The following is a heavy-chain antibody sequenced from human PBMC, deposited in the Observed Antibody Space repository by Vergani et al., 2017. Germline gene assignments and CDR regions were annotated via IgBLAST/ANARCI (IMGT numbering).Heavy chain of an antibody. Sequence: EGQLVESGGDWAQRGGSLRLSCAASGFISSSYWMSWVRQAPGKGLEWVANVNQDGSEKYYVDSVRGRFTISRDNAKNSIYLQMNSLRAEDTAVYFCVRVPLIRRGSGNYGINNYHGMDVWGQGTTVIVSS. CDR1: GFISSSYW. V-gene: IGHV3-7*01. J-gene: IGHJ6*02. CDR3: VRVPLIRRGSGNYGINNYHGMDV. CDR2: VNQDGSEK. D-gene: IGHD3-10*01.